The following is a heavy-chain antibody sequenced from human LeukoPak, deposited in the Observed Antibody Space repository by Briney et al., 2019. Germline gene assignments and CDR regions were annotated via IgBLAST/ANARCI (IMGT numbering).Heavy chain of an antibody. CDR3: ARRDTVTGGHYGMDV. J-gene: IGHJ6*02. D-gene: IGHD4-17*01. CDR2: INPSGGST. Sequence: ASVKVSCKASGYTFTSYYMHWVRQAPGQGLEWMGMINPSGGSTSYAQKFQGRVTMTRDTSTSTVYMELSSLRSEDTAVYYCARRDTVTGGHYGMDVWGQGTTVTVSS. V-gene: IGHV1-46*01. CDR1: GYTFTSYY.